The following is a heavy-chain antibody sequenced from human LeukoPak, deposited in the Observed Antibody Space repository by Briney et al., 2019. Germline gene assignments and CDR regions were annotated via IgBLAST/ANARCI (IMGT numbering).Heavy chain of an antibody. V-gene: IGHV4-4*07. J-gene: IGHJ6*02. CDR3: ARDGDIVVVPAAISGMYYYYGMDV. CDR1: GGSISSYY. CDR2: IYTNGST. D-gene: IGHD2-2*02. Sequence: SETLSLTCTVSGGSISSYYWSWIRQPAGKGLEWIGRIYTNGSTNYNPSLKSRVTMSVDTSKNQFSLKLSSVTAADTAVYYCARDGDIVVVPAAISGMYYYYGMDVWGQGTTVTVSS.